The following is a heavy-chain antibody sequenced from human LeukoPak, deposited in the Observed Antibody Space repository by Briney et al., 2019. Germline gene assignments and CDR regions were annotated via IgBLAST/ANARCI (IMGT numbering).Heavy chain of an antibody. V-gene: IGHV4-39*01. D-gene: IGHD6-19*01. J-gene: IGHJ4*02. CDR2: IYYSGST. CDR1: GGSISSSSYY. Sequence: SETLSLTCTVSGGSISSSSYYWGWIRQPPGKGLEWIGSIYYSGSTYYNPSLKSRVTISVDTSKNQFSLKLSSVTAADTAVYYCARGAVAAGGGLDYWGQGTLVTVSX. CDR3: ARGAVAAGGGLDY.